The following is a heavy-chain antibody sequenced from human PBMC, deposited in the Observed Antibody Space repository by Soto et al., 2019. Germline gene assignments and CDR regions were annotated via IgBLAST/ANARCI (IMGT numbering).Heavy chain of an antibody. D-gene: IGHD6-6*01. V-gene: IGHV5-10-1*01. CDR1: GYSFTSYW. CDR2: IDPSDSYT. J-gene: IGHJ6*02. Sequence: GESLKISCKGSGYSFTSYWISWVRQMPGKGLEWMGRIDPSDSYTNYSPSFQGHVTISADKSISTAYLQWSSLKASDTAMYYCACLYSSSSDYYYYGMDVWGQGTTVTVSS. CDR3: ACLYSSSSDYYYYGMDV.